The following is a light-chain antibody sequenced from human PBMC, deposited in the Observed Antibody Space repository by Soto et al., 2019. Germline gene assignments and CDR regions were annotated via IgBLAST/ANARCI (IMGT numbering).Light chain of an antibody. Sequence: DIQMTQSPSTLSASVGDRVTITCRASQSISSWLAWYQQKPGKAPKLLIYDASSLESGVPARFSGSGSGTEFTLTISSLQTDDFATYDCQQYNSYSRTFGQGTKVEIK. CDR2: DAS. V-gene: IGKV1-5*01. CDR1: QSISSW. J-gene: IGKJ1*01. CDR3: QQYNSYSRT.